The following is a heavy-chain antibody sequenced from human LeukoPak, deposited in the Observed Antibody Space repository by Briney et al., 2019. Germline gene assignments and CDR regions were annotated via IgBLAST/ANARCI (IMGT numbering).Heavy chain of an antibody. CDR2: ISYGGGNK. CDR3: ARAPNGDYYFDY. D-gene: IGHD4-17*01. J-gene: IGHJ4*02. CDR1: GFTFSSYA. V-gene: IGHV3-30*04. Sequence: GGSLRLSCAASGFTFSSYAMHWVRQAPGKGLEWVAVISYGGGNKYYADSVKGRFTISRDNSKNTLYLQMNSLRAEDTAVYYCARAPNGDYYFDYWGQGTLVTVSS.